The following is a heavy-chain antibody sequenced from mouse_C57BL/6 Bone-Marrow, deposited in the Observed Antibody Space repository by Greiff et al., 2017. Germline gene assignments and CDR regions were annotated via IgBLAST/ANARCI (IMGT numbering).Heavy chain of an antibody. CDR2: IHPNSGST. D-gene: IGHD1-1*02. J-gene: IGHJ1*03. Sequence: QVQLQQPGAELVKPGASVKLSCKASGYTFTSYWMHWVKQRPGQGLEWIGMIHPNSGSTNYNEKFKSKATLTVDKSSSTAYMQLSSLTSEDSAVYYCARKKAYGWSFDVWGTGTTVTVSS. CDR1: GYTFTSYW. V-gene: IGHV1-64*01. CDR3: ARKKAYGWSFDV.